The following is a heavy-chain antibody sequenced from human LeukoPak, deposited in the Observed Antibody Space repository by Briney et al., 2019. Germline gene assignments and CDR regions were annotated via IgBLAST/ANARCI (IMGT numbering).Heavy chain of an antibody. J-gene: IGHJ4*02. V-gene: IGHV3-23*01. D-gene: IGHD3-3*01. CDR2: ITTSGGST. Sequence: GGSLRLSCTVSGFTFSSYAMSWVRQAPGKGLEWVSSITTSGGSTYFAGSVKGRFTFSRDNSKNTLYLQMNSLRVEDTAVYYCARGLFGVVIDGPFDYWGQGTLATVSS. CDR1: GFTFSSYA. CDR3: ARGLFGVVIDGPFDY.